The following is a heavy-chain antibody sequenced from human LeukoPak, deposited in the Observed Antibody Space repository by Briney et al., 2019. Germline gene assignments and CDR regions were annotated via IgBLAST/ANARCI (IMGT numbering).Heavy chain of an antibody. Sequence: GGSLRLSCAASGFTFGSYAMSWVRQAPGKGLEWVSYISGRGGSTFYADSVKGRLTISRDNSKNTLYLQMNSLRAEDTAVYYCAKGGAYYYDSSAYYRDWGQGTLVTVSS. V-gene: IGHV3-23*01. CDR2: ISGRGGST. J-gene: IGHJ4*02. CDR3: AKGGAYYYDSSAYYRD. D-gene: IGHD3-22*01. CDR1: GFTFGSYA.